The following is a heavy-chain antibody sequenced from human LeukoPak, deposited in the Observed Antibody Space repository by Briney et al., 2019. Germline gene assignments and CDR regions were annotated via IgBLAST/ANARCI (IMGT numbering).Heavy chain of an antibody. J-gene: IGHJ4*02. D-gene: IGHD6-6*01. V-gene: IGHV4-39*07. CDR1: GGSLSSSSYY. CDR2: IYYSGST. CDR3: ARGFSYSSSPGFDY. Sequence: PSETLSLTCTVSGGSLSSSSYYWGWIRQPPGEGLEWIGNIYYSGSTYYNPSLKSRVIISADTSENQFSLRLSSVTAADTAVYYCARGFSYSSSPGFDYWGQGTLVTVSS.